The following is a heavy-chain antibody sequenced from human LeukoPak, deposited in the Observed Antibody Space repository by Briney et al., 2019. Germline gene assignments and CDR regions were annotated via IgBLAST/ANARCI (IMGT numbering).Heavy chain of an antibody. CDR1: GDSTSSDIW. V-gene: IGHV4-4*02. CDR2: INDRGST. CDR3: ARAGLMMTTYKRWFDP. J-gene: IGHJ5*02. Sequence: SETLSLTCAVSGDSTSSDIWWNWVRQPPGKGLEWIGEINDRGSTNYKPSLKSRVAISIDTSKNHLSLKLSSVTAADTAVYYCARAGLMMTTYKRWFDPWGQGSLVTVSS. D-gene: IGHD4-11*01.